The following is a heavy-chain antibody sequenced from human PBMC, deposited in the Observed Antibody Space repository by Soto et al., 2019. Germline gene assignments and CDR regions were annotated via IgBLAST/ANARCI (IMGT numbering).Heavy chain of an antibody. CDR3: AREESAAGPGFVYYYGMDV. V-gene: IGHV3-30*04. J-gene: IGHJ6*02. CDR1: GFTFSSYG. CDR2: ITYDGSNT. D-gene: IGHD6-13*01. Sequence: GVLRLSCAASGFTFSSYGMHWVRQAPGRGLEGVAVITYDGSNTYYAESVKGRFTISRDNSKNTVYLQMSSLRAEDTAVYYCAREESAAGPGFVYYYGMDVWGQGTTVTVSS.